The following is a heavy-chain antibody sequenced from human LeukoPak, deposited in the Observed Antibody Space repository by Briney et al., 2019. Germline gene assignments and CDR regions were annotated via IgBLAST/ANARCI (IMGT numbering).Heavy chain of an antibody. V-gene: IGHV4-34*01. D-gene: IGHD2-2*01. Sequence: SETLSLTCAVYGGSFSGYYWSWIRQPPGKGLEWIGEINHSGSTNYNPSLKSRVTISVDTSKNQFSLKLSSVTAADTAVYYCAXXQVVPAARFDPWGQGTLVTVSS. CDR3: AXXQVVPAARFDP. J-gene: IGHJ5*02. CDR2: INHSGST. CDR1: GGSFSGYY.